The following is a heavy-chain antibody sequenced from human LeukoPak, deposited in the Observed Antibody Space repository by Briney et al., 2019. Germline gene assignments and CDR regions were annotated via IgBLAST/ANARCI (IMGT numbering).Heavy chain of an antibody. CDR1: GFTFGDYA. J-gene: IGHJ6*03. CDR3: TSGPRSYDFWSGYHMDV. D-gene: IGHD3-3*01. V-gene: IGHV3-49*03. Sequence: PGGSLRLSCTASGFTFGDYAMSWFRQAPGKGLEWVGFIRNKAYGGTTEYAASVKGRFTISRDDSKSIAYLQMNSLKTEDTAVYYCTSGPRSYDFWSGYHMDVWGKGTTVTVSS. CDR2: IRNKAYGGTT.